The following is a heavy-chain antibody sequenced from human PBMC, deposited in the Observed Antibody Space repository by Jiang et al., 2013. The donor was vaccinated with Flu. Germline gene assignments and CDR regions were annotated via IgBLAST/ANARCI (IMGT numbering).Heavy chain of an antibody. Sequence: PGLVKPSETLSLTCTVSGGSISSYYWSWIRQPPGKGLEWIGYIYYSGSTNYNPSLKSRVTISVDTSKNQFSLKLSSVTAADTAVYYCARFNWNYGFDPWGQGTLVTVSS. V-gene: IGHV4-59*08. CDR3: ARFNWNYGFDP. D-gene: IGHD1-7*01. CDR1: GGSISSYY. J-gene: IGHJ5*02. CDR2: IYYSGST.